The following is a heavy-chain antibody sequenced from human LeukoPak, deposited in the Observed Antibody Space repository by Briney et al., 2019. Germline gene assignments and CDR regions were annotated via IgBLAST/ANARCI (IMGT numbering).Heavy chain of an antibody. CDR2: IYYSGST. Sequence: PSETLSLTCTVSGGSISSYYWSWIRQPPGKGLEWIGYIYYSGSTYYNPSLKSRVTISVDTSKNQFSLKLSSVTAADTAAYYCARDRKKYNWNYPPTDYWGQGTLVTVSS. J-gene: IGHJ4*02. V-gene: IGHV4-30-4*01. CDR1: GGSISSYY. D-gene: IGHD1-7*01. CDR3: ARDRKKYNWNYPPTDY.